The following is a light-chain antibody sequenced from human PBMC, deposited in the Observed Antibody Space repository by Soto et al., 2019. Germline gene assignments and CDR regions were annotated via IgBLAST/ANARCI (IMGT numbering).Light chain of an antibody. V-gene: IGLV2-14*01. CDR2: DVS. CDR1: SSDVGAHNY. Sequence: QSALTQPASVSGSPGQSITISCTGTSSDVGAHNYVSWYQQHPGKAPKLMIYDVSDRPSGVSNRFSGSKSGNTASLTISGLQAEDEADYYFSSQTSSSTLVFGGGTKLTVL. CDR3: SSQTSSSTLV. J-gene: IGLJ3*02.